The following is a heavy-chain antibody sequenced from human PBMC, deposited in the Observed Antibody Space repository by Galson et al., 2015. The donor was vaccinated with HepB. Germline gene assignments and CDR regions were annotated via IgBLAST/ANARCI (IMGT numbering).Heavy chain of an antibody. CDR3: ARDEDWYPYYFDY. V-gene: IGHV2-5*02. Sequence: PALVKPTQTLTLTCTFSGFSLSTSGVGVGWIRQPPGKALECLAVIYWDDDKHYSPALKSRLSISRDNAKNSLYLQMNSLRDEDTAVYYCARDEDWYPYYFDYWGQGTLVTVSS. CDR1: GFSLSTSGVG. CDR2: IYWDDDK. J-gene: IGHJ4*02. D-gene: IGHD3-9*01.